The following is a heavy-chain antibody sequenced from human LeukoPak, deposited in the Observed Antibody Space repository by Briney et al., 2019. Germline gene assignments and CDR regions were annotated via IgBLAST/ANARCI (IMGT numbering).Heavy chain of an antibody. CDR1: GGSISSSSYY. CDR2: IYYSGNT. D-gene: IGHD2-2*01. V-gene: IGHV4-39*01. J-gene: IGHJ4*02. CDR3: ARKGYCSSTSCYNFDY. Sequence: SETLSLTCTVSGGSISSSSYYWGWIRQPPGKGLEWIGSIYYSGNTYYNPSLRSRATSSEDTSKNQYSLKLNSVTAADTAVYYCARKGYCSSTSCYNFDYWGQGTLVTVSS.